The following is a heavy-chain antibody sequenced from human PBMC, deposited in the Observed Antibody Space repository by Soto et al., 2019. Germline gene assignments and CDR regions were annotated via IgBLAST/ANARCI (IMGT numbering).Heavy chain of an antibody. D-gene: IGHD3-22*01. CDR3: ARAGYFDSSNYLAY. CDR2: INPGNGNT. J-gene: IGHJ4*02. V-gene: IGHV1-3*01. CDR1: GYTFTSHG. Sequence: ASVKVSCKASGYTFTSHGINWVRQAPGRGLEWMGWINPGNGNTKYSQQFQGRVIIDRDTSASTAYMELSSLRSEDTAVYYCARAGYFDSSNYLAYWGLGTLVTVSS.